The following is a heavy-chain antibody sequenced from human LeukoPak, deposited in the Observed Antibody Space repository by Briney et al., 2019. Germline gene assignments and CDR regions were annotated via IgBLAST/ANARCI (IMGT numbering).Heavy chain of an antibody. V-gene: IGHV4-39*01. CDR2: FFYGGTA. J-gene: IGHJ2*01. Sequence: PSEALSLTCTVPGASIIRNGHYSASIRQSPRKGLEWIGTFFYGGTAFYNPSLQTRVNISVDSSKNPFSLNLRSATAADTAVYSRARLVPRSHCDQWTGVYHYFDLWGRGTLVTASS. D-gene: IGHD2-21*01. CDR3: ARLVPRSHCDQWTGVYHYFDL. CDR1: GASIIRNGHY.